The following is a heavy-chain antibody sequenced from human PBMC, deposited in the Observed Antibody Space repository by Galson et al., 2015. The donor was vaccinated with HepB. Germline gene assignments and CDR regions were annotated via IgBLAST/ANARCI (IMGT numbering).Heavy chain of an antibody. CDR1: GYTFTSYA. Sequence: SVKVSCKASGYTFTSYAMNWVRQAPGEGLEWMGWINTNTGNPTYAQGFTGRFVFSLDTSVSTTYLQISSLKAEDTAVYYCARDGWEPLPDYWGQGTLVTVSS. J-gene: IGHJ4*02. V-gene: IGHV7-4-1*02. CDR2: INTNTGNP. D-gene: IGHD1-26*01. CDR3: ARDGWEPLPDY.